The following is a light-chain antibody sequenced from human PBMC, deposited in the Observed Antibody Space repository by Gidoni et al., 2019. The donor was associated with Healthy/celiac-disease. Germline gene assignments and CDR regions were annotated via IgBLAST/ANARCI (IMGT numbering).Light chain of an antibody. CDR2: WAS. Sequence: DIVMTQSPDSLAVSLGERATINCKSSQSVLYSSNNKNYLAWYQQKPGQPPKLLIYWASTRESWFPDRFSGSGSGTDFTLSISSLQAEGVSVYYCQQYYSTPWTFGQGTKVEIK. V-gene: IGKV4-1*01. J-gene: IGKJ1*01. CDR1: QSVLYSSNNKNY. CDR3: QQYYSTPWT.